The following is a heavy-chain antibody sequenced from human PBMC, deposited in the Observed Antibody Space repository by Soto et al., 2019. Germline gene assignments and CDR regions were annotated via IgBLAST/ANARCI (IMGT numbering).Heavy chain of an antibody. V-gene: IGHV3-21*01. CDR3: ARVPILCGGDCPLDY. J-gene: IGHJ4*02. CDR2: ISSSSSYI. D-gene: IGHD2-21*01. CDR1: GFTFSSNR. Sequence: GGSLRLSWEASGFTFSSNRMNWVRQAQGKGLEWVSSISSSSSYIYYADSVKGRFTISRDNAKNSLYLQMNSLRAEDTAVYYCARVPILCGGDCPLDYWGQGTLVTVSS.